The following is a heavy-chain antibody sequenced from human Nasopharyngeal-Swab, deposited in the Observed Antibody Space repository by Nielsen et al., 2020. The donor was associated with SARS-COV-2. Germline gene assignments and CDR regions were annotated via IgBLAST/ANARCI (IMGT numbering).Heavy chain of an antibody. Sequence: SETLSLTCAVSGGSISSSNWWSWVRQPPGKGPEWIGEIYHSGSTNYNPSLKSRVTISVDKSKNQFSLKLTSVTAAATAVYYCARRYCSGGSCSTFDYWGQGTLVTVSS. CDR2: IYHSGST. CDR1: GGSISSSNW. J-gene: IGHJ4*02. V-gene: IGHV4-4*02. CDR3: ARRYCSGGSCSTFDY. D-gene: IGHD2-15*01.